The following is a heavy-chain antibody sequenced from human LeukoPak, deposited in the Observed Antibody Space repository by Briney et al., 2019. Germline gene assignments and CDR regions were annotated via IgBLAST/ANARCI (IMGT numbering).Heavy chain of an antibody. D-gene: IGHD1-26*01. CDR1: GGSISSYY. V-gene: IGHV4-4*08. CDR3: ARVRICGSYYGGCAFDI. J-gene: IGHJ3*02. CDR2: IYTSGST. Sequence: SETLSLTCTVSGGSISSYYWSWIRQPPGKGLEWIGYIYTSGSTNYNPSLKSRVTISIDTSTNQYSLQMSSVPAADTAVYYCARVRICGSYYGGCAFDIWGQGTMVTVSS.